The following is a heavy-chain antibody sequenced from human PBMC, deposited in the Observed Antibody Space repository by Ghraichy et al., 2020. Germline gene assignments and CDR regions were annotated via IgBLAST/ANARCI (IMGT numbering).Heavy chain of an antibody. V-gene: IGHV4-34*01. J-gene: IGHJ4*02. Sequence: SETLSLTCAVYGGSFSGYYWSWIRQPPGKGLEWIGEINHSGSTNYNPSLKSRVTISVDTSKNQFSLKLSSVTAADTAVYYCARGILGNWGQGTLVTVSS. CDR3: ARGILGN. CDR2: INHSGST. D-gene: IGHD2-21*01. CDR1: GGSFSGYY.